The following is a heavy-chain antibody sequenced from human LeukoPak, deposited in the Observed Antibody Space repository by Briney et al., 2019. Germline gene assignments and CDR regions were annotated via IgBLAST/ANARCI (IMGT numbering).Heavy chain of an antibody. V-gene: IGHV3-23*01. Sequence: AGGSLRLSCAASGFNFGSYYMTWVRQAPGKGLEWVSVISDSGDNTYYADSVKGRFTVSRDNSSETLYLQMNSLRAEDTALYYCAKKIGTGPGHNWFDPWGQGTLVTVSS. J-gene: IGHJ5*02. CDR1: GFNFGSYY. D-gene: IGHD2-8*02. CDR3: AKKIGTGPGHNWFDP. CDR2: ISDSGDNT.